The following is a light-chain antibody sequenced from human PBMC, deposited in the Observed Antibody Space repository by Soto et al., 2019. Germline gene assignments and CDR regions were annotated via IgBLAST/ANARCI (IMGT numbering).Light chain of an antibody. CDR1: QSVSSN. J-gene: IGKJ1*01. Sequence: ILMTQSPATLSVSPGERATLPCRASQSVSSNLAWYQQKPGQAPRLLIYGASTRATGIPARFSGSGSGTEFTLTISSLQSEDFAVYYCQQYNNWPRTFGQGTKVAIK. V-gene: IGKV3-15*01. CDR2: GAS. CDR3: QQYNNWPRT.